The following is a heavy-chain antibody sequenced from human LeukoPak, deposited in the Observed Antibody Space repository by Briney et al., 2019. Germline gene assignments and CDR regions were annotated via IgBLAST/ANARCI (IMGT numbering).Heavy chain of an antibody. CDR1: GFTFSSYE. CDR3: ARDPRSGWDF. V-gene: IGHV3-48*03. J-gene: IGHJ4*02. Sequence: PGGSLRLSCAASGFTFSSYEMNWVRQAPGRGLEWVSYISSSGSTIYYADSVKGRFTISRDNAKNSLYLQMNSLRAEDTAVYYCARDPRSGWDFWRQGTLVTVSS. CDR2: ISSSGSTI. D-gene: IGHD6-19*01.